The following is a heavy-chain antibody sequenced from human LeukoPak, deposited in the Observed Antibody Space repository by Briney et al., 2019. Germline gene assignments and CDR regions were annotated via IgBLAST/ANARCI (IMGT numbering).Heavy chain of an antibody. CDR1: GYTFTNFD. D-gene: IGHD3-9*01. Sequence: ASVKVSCKASGYTFTNFDINWVRQATGQGLEWMGWMNPNTGNAGYAQKFQDRVTITWDASISTAYMDLSSLRSEDTAVYYCARGNDILTGYNDFDYWGQGTLVTVSS. CDR3: ARGNDILTGYNDFDY. J-gene: IGHJ4*02. V-gene: IGHV1-8*02. CDR2: MNPNTGNA.